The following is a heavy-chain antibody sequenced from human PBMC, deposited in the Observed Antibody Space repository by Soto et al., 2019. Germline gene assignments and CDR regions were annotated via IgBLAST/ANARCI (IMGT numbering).Heavy chain of an antibody. CDR2: IYHSGST. D-gene: IGHD6-13*01. Sequence: SETLSLTCAVSGGSISSSNWWSWVRQPPGKGLEWIGEIYHSGSTNYNPSLKSRVTISVDKSKNQFSLKLSSVTAADTAVYYCARTSRYSSGWYEGYYYYGMDVWGQGTTVTVSS. J-gene: IGHJ6*02. V-gene: IGHV4-4*02. CDR1: GGSISSSNW. CDR3: ARTSRYSSGWYEGYYYYGMDV.